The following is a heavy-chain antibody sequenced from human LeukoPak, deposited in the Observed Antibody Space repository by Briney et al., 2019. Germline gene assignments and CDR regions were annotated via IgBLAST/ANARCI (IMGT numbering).Heavy chain of an antibody. D-gene: IGHD2-2*01. CDR3: ASVCSSTSCPYYYYGMDV. CDR2: IIPILGIA. J-gene: IGHJ6*02. V-gene: IGHV1-69*04. Sequence: SVTVSFTASGGTFSSYAISWVRQAPGQGLEWMGRIIPILGIANYAEKFQGRVTITADKSTSTAYMELSSLRSEDTAVYYCASVCSSTSCPYYYYGMDVWGQGTTVTVSS. CDR1: GGTFSSYA.